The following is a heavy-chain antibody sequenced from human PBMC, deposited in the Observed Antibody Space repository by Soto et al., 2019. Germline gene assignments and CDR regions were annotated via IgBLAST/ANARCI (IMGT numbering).Heavy chain of an antibody. V-gene: IGHV3-73*01. CDR2: IRSKANSYAT. Sequence: GGSLRLSCAASGFTFSGSAMHWVRQASGKGLEWVGRIRSKANSYATAYAASVKGRFTISRDDSKNTAYLQMNSLKTEDTAVYYCTQSGWPGRRNDYWGQGTLVTVSS. D-gene: IGHD6-19*01. CDR3: TQSGWPGRRNDY. CDR1: GFTFSGSA. J-gene: IGHJ4*02.